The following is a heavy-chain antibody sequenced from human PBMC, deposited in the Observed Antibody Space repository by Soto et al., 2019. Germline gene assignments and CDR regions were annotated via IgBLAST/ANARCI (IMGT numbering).Heavy chain of an antibody. J-gene: IGHJ4*02. V-gene: IGHV2-5*02. CDR3: VHILGAYSSGWYEDYFDY. CDR2: IYWDDDK. CDR1: GFSLSTSGVG. D-gene: IGHD6-19*01. Sequence: SGPTLVNPTQTLTLTCTFSGFSLSTSGVGVGWIRQPPGKALEWLALIYWDDDKRYSPSLKSRLTITKDTSKNQVVLTMTNMDPVDTATYYCVHILGAYSSGWYEDYFDYWGQGTLVTVSS.